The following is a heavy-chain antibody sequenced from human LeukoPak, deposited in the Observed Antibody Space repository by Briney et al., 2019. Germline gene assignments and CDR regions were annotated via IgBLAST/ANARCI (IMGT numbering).Heavy chain of an antibody. CDR3: ARGRWNTGMVSPYYFDY. V-gene: IGHV4-4*07. Sequence: SETLSLTCTVSGGSISNYYWSWIRQPAGKGLEWIGRTHTSGSTNYNPSLKSRLTMSVDTSKNQFSLKLSSVTAADTAVYYCARGRWNTGMVSPYYFDYWGQGTLVTVSA. CDR2: THTSGST. J-gene: IGHJ4*02. D-gene: IGHD5-18*01. CDR1: GGSISNYY.